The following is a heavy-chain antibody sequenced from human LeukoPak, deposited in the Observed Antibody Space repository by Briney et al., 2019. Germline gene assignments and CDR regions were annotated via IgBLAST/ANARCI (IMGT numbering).Heavy chain of an antibody. Sequence: GGSPRLSCAASGFTFGNYAMNWVRQAPGKGLEWVSSISDSGGSTYYADSVKGRFTISRDNSKNTLYMHLNSLRGEDTAIYYCAKDYRNNGVYHSFDSWGQGTLVTVSS. D-gene: IGHD2-8*01. J-gene: IGHJ4*02. CDR2: ISDSGGST. CDR1: GFTFGNYA. V-gene: IGHV3-23*01. CDR3: AKDYRNNGVYHSFDS.